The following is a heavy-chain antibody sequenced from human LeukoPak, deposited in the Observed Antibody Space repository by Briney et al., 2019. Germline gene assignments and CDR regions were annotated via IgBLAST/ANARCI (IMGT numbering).Heavy chain of an antibody. Sequence: ASVKVSCKASGYTFTSYYMHWVRQAPGQGLEWMGIINPSGGSTSYAQKFQGRVTMTRDTSTSTVYMELSSLRSEDTAVYYCARRVVVPAAMSFNYYYYMDVWGKGTTVTVSS. CDR3: ARRVVVPAAMSFNYYYYMDV. CDR1: GYTFTSYY. J-gene: IGHJ6*03. V-gene: IGHV1-46*01. CDR2: INPSGGST. D-gene: IGHD2-2*01.